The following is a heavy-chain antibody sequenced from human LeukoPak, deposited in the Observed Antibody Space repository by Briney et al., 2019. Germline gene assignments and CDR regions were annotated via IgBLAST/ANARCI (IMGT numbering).Heavy chain of an antibody. CDR2: IYYSGST. CDR3: ARGITYYYYVDV. J-gene: IGHJ6*03. Sequence: SETLSLTCTVSGGSISSYYWSWIRQPPGKGLEWIGYIYYSGSTNYNPSLKSRVTISVDTSKNQFSLKLSSVTAADTAVYYCARGITYYYYVDVWGKGTTVTVSS. CDR1: GGSISSYY. V-gene: IGHV4-59*08.